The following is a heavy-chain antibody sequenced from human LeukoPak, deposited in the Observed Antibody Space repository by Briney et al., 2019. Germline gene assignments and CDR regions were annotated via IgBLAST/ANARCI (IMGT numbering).Heavy chain of an antibody. V-gene: IGHV4-61*02. CDR2: IYTSGTT. CDR3: ARDFSSSSTVYYYYYMDV. J-gene: IGHJ6*03. D-gene: IGHD6-6*01. CDR1: GGSISSGSYY. Sequence: SETLSLTCTVSGGSISSGSYYWSWIRQPAGKGLEWIGRIYTSGTTYYSPSLKSRVTISLDTSKNQFSLKLSSVTAADTAIYYCARDFSSSSTVYYYYYMDVWGKGTTVTVSS.